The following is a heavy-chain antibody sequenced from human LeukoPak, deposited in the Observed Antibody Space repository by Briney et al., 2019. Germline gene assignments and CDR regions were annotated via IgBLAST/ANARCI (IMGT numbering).Heavy chain of an antibody. Sequence: SETLSLTCTVSCGSISSYYWSWIRQPPGKGLEWIGYIYYSGSTNYNPSLKSRVPISVDTSKNQFSLKLSSVTAADTAVYYCAREPYDILTGYYRHYFDQWGQGTLVTVSS. V-gene: IGHV4-59*01. CDR2: IYYSGST. D-gene: IGHD3-9*01. J-gene: IGHJ4*02. CDR1: CGSISSYY. CDR3: AREPYDILTGYYRHYFDQ.